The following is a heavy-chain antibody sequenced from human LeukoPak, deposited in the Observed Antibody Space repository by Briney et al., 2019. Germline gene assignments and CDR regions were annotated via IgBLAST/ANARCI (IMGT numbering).Heavy chain of an antibody. CDR3: AKDGYCSSTSCYPNHFDS. Sequence: GRSLRLSCAAPGFTFSPYAMHWVRQAPGKGLEWVALISNDGSKKYYADSVKGRFTISRDNSKNTLDLQMNSLSAEDTAVYYCAKDGYCSSTSCYPNHFDSWGQGTLVTVSS. V-gene: IGHV3-30*18. J-gene: IGHJ4*02. CDR1: GFTFSPYA. D-gene: IGHD2-2*03. CDR2: ISNDGSKK.